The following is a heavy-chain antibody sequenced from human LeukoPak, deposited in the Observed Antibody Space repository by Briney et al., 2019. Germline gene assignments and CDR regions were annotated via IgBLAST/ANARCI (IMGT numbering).Heavy chain of an antibody. CDR1: GGSISSYY. D-gene: IGHD3-16*01. Sequence: SETLSLTCNVSGGSISSYYWSWIRQPPGKGLEWIGYIYYSGSTNYNPSLKSRVTISVDTSKNQFSLKLSSVTAADTAVYYCAREAYAEGGFDYWGQGTLVTVSS. J-gene: IGHJ4*02. V-gene: IGHV4-59*01. CDR2: IYYSGST. CDR3: AREAYAEGGFDY.